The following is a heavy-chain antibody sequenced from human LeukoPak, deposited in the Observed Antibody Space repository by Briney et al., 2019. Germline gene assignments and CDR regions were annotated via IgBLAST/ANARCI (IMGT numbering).Heavy chain of an antibody. J-gene: IGHJ6*03. Sequence: SETLSLTCAVSGGSISSGGYSWSWIRQPPGKGLEWIGYIYHSGGTYYNPSLKSRVTISVDRSKNQFSLKLGSVTAADTAVYYWARGGGGESMDVWGKGTTVTVSS. CDR2: IYHSGGT. D-gene: IGHD3-16*01. CDR1: GGSISSGGYS. CDR3: ARGGGGESMDV. V-gene: IGHV4-30-2*01.